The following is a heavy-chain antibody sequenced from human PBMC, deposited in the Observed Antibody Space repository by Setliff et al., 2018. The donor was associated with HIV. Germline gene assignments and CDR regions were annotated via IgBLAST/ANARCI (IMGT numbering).Heavy chain of an antibody. Sequence: GASVKVSCKASGYTSTSFSLHWVRQAPGQGLEWMGTVIPVRDMANYAEKFQGRVTITADRSTSTSYMELRGLRSEDTAVYFCARETYFFDVTTFYSYALGVWGQGTTVTVSS. CDR2: VIPVRDMA. D-gene: IGHD4-17*01. CDR1: GYTSTSFS. CDR3: ARETYFFDVTTFYSYALGV. V-gene: IGHV1-69*04. J-gene: IGHJ6*02.